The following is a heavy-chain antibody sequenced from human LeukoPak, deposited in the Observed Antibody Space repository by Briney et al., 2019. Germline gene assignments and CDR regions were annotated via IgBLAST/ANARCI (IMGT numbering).Heavy chain of an antibody. CDR3: AKDEGPQWLVPFDY. J-gene: IGHJ4*02. CDR2: FRWNSGSI. V-gene: IGHV3-9*01. D-gene: IGHD6-19*01. CDR1: GFTFDDYA. Sequence: GRSLRLSCSASGFTFDDYAMHWVRQAPAKGLEMVSGFRWNSGSIGYADSVNGRFTISSDNAKNELYLQMNSLRAEDTALYYCAKDEGPQWLVPFDYWGQGTLVTVSS.